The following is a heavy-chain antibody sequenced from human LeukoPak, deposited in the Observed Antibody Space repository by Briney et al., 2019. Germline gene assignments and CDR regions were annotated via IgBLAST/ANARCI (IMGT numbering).Heavy chain of an antibody. CDR1: GGSISSGDYY. CDR2: IYYSGST. D-gene: IGHD3-10*01. V-gene: IGHV4-30-4*08. CDR3: ARQDLWFGEFDPEYYFDY. Sequence: SETLSLTCTVSGGSISSGDYYWSWIRQPPEKGLEWIGYIYYSGSTNYNPSLKSRVTISVDTSKNQFSLKLSSVTAADTAVYYCARQDLWFGEFDPEYYFDYWGQGTLVTVSS. J-gene: IGHJ4*02.